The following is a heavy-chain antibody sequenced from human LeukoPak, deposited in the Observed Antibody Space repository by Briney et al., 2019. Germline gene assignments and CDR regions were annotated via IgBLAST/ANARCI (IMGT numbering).Heavy chain of an antibody. D-gene: IGHD3-10*01. CDR2: ISSSGTPK. J-gene: IGHJ6*03. CDR1: GFIFSDYY. CDR3: ASSVLLWFLAPYMDV. V-gene: IGHV3-11*04. Sequence: KPGGSLRPSCGASGFIFSDYYMSWIRQAPGKGLEWISYISSSGTPKYYADSVKGRFTISRDNAKKSLYLQMNSLRAEDTAVYYCASSVLLWFLAPYMDVWGKGTTVTVSS.